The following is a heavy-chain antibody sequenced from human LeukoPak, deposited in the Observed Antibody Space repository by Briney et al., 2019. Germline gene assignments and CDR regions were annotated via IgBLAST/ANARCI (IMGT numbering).Heavy chain of an antibody. D-gene: IGHD3-10*02. CDR2: ISWNSGSI. Sequence: PAGSQRLSCAASGFTFDNYAMHWVRQAPGKGLEWDSCISWNSGSIGYADSVKGRFTISRDNAKNSLYLQMNSLRAEDTALYYCAKDGSDVRGGGYYGMDVRGQGTTVTVSS. CDR1: GFTFDNYA. CDR3: AKDGSDVRGGGYYGMDV. J-gene: IGHJ6*02. V-gene: IGHV3-9*01.